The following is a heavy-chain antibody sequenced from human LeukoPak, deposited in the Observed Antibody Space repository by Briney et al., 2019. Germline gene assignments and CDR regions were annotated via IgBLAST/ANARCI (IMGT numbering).Heavy chain of an antibody. J-gene: IGHJ4*02. CDR3: ARDNLIVVAPFDY. Sequence: PGGSLRLSCAASGFTFSSYAMHWVRQAPGKGLEYVSAISSNGGSTYYANSVKGRFTISRDNSKNTLYLQMGSLRAEDTAVYYCARDNLIVVAPFDYWGQGTLVTVSS. CDR1: GFTFSSYA. CDR2: ISSNGGST. V-gene: IGHV3-64*01. D-gene: IGHD2-21*01.